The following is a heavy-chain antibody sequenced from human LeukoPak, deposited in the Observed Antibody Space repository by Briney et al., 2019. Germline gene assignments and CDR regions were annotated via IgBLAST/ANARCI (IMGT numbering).Heavy chain of an antibody. Sequence: PGGSLRLSCAASGFTFNSYAMSWVRQAPGKGLEWVSAITSSGGSTYYGDSVKGRFTISRDNSKNTLYLQMNSLRPEDTAVYHCARGGRYSSSGIDYWGQGTLVTVSS. J-gene: IGHJ4*02. V-gene: IGHV3-23*01. CDR3: ARGGRYSSSGIDY. CDR2: ITSSGGST. CDR1: GFTFNSYA. D-gene: IGHD6-13*01.